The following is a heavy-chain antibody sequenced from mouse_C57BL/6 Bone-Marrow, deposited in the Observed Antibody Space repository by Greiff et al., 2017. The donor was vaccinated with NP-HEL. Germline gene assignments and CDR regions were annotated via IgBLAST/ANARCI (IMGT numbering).Heavy chain of an antibody. V-gene: IGHV1-63*01. CDR1: GYTFTNYW. CDR3: TRCGAFSDSIYFDY. CDR2: FYPGGGYT. J-gene: IGHJ2*01. Sequence: VQVVESGAELVRPGTSVKMSCKASGYTFTNYWIGWAKQRPGHGLEWIGDFYPGGGYTNYNEKFKGKATLPADKSSSTAYMQFSSLTSEVSAIYYCTRCGAFSDSIYFDYWGQGTTLTVSS. D-gene: IGHD2-10*02.